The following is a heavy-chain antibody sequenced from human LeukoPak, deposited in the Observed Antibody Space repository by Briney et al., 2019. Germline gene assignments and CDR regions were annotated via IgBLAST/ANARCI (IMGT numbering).Heavy chain of an antibody. D-gene: IGHD3-10*01. CDR3: ARITDGSLDY. Sequence: GSSVKVSCKASGYTFTSYAISWVRQAPGQGLGWMGRIIPILGIANYAQKFQGRVTITADKSTSTAYMELSSLRSEDTAVYYCARITDGSLDYWGQGTLVTVSS. V-gene: IGHV1-69*04. CDR1: GYTFTSYA. J-gene: IGHJ4*02. CDR2: IIPILGIA.